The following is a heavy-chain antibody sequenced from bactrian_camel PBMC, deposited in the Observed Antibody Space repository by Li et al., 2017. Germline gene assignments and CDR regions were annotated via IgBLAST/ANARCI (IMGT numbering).Heavy chain of an antibody. J-gene: IGHJ4*01. V-gene: IGHV3S53*01. CDR3: AADARQYAGSWRSLVADSFDY. Sequence: HVQLVESGGGSVQAGGSLRLACTASPYTKRCMGWFRQFPGKEREAVASIDAGGSTRHAVPVDGRFTISKDNAKNTLYLQMNSLKPEDTAMYYCAADARQYAGSWRSLVADSFDYWGQGTQVTVS. CDR2: IDAGGST. CDR1: PYTKRC. D-gene: IGHD6*01.